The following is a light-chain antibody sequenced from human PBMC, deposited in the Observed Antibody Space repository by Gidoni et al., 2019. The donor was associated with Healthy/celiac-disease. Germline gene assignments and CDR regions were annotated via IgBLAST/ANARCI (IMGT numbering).Light chain of an antibody. CDR1: QSISSY. V-gene: IGKV1-39*01. Sequence: DIQMTPSPSSLSASVGDRVTITSRASQSISSYLNWYQQKPEKAPKLLIYAASSLQSGVPSRFSGSGSGTDFTLTISSLQPEDFATYYCQQSYSTPPWTFGQGTKVEIK. J-gene: IGKJ1*01. CDR3: QQSYSTPPWT. CDR2: AAS.